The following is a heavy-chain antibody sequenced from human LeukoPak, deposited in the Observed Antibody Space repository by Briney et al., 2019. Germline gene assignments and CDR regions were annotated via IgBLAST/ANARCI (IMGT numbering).Heavy chain of an antibody. CDR3: ARHAHTEGDEQPFDY. Sequence: PSETLSLTCTVSGGSISSSSYYWGWIRQPPGKGLEWIGSIYYSGSTYYNPSLKSRVTISVDTSKNQFSLKLSSVTAADTAVYYCARHAHTEGDEQPFDYWGQGTLVTVSS. CDR1: GGSISSSSYY. J-gene: IGHJ4*02. V-gene: IGHV4-39*01. CDR2: IYYSGST. D-gene: IGHD1/OR15-1a*01.